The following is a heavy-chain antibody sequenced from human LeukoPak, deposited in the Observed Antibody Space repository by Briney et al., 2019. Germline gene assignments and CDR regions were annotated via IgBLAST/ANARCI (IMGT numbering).Heavy chain of an antibody. D-gene: IGHD6-13*01. J-gene: IGHJ4*02. V-gene: IGHV1-2*02. Sequence: GASLKVSCKASGYTFTSYYMHWVRQAPGQGLEWMGWISPNSGATNSAQKFQGRVTMTRDTSISTAYMELSRLRSDDTAVYYCARLPQQLDYYFDYWGQGTLVTVSS. CDR1: GYTFTSYY. CDR3: ARLPQQLDYYFDY. CDR2: ISPNSGAT.